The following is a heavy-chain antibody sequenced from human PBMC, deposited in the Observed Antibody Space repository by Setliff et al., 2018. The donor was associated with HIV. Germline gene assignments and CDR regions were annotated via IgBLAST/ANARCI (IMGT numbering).Heavy chain of an antibody. J-gene: IGHJ4*02. V-gene: IGHV3-66*01. D-gene: IGHD1-26*01. CDR3: TTWQGYSGSSRAFDY. CDR1: GFTLSSTY. CDR2: IYGSGDT. Sequence: GGSLRLSCAASGFTLSSTYMAWVRQAPGKGLEWVSTIYGSGDTYHADSVKGRFTLSRDTSKNTMYLQMNSLRAEDTAVYYCTTWQGYSGSSRAFDYWGQGRLVTVS.